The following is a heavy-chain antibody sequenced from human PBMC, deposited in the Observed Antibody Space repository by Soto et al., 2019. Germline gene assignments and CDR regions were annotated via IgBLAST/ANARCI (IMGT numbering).Heavy chain of an antibody. CDR3: ATRSPAFDY. CDR1: GYTFTNFG. J-gene: IGHJ4*02. CDR2: VTTDKGKT. V-gene: IGHV1-18*01. Sequence: QVQLVQSGPEVKKPGASVKVSCKTSGYTFTNFGISWVRQAPGQGLEWMGWVTTDKGKTTYAQKFQGRVTMTTDTYPSTAYMELRSLRSDDTAVYYCATRSPAFDYWGQGTLVNVSS.